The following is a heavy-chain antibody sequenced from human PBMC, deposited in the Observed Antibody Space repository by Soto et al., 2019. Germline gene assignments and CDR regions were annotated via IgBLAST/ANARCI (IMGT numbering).Heavy chain of an antibody. Sequence: GGSLRLSCAASGFTFNSYGIHWVRQAPGKALEWVAVISYDGNNIYYGDSVQGRFTISRDNSKNTIYLQMNSLRAEDTAVYYCAKDVGYCTNGVCLYNWFDPWGQGNLVTVSS. CDR1: GFTFNSYG. V-gene: IGHV3-30*18. CDR3: AKDVGYCTNGVCLYNWFDP. CDR2: ISYDGNNI. D-gene: IGHD2-8*01. J-gene: IGHJ5*02.